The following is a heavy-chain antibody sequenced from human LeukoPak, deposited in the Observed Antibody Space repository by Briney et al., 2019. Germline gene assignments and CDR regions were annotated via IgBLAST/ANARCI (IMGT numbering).Heavy chain of an antibody. D-gene: IGHD5-24*01. Sequence: HPSEALSLTCTVSGGSISSGSYYSSWIRQPAGKGLEWIGRIYTSGSTNYNPSLKSRVTISVDTSKNQFSLKLSSMTAADTAVYYCARGLEMAAENWFDPWGQGTLVTVSS. CDR2: IYTSGST. CDR1: GGSISSGSYY. J-gene: IGHJ5*02. CDR3: ARGLEMAAENWFDP. V-gene: IGHV4-61*02.